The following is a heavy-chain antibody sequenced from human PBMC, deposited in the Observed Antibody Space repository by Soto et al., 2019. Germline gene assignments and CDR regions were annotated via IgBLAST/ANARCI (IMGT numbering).Heavy chain of an antibody. CDR2: ISAYNGNT. CDR1: GYTFTSYG. D-gene: IGHD6-19*01. CDR3: ARGGAVAPRDGVYHYDY. V-gene: IGHV1-18*01. J-gene: IGHJ4*02. Sequence: ASVKVSCKASGYTFTSYGISWVRQAPGQGLEWMGWISAYNGNTNYAQKLQGRVTMTTDTSTSTAYMELRSLRSDDTAVYYCARGGAVAPRDGVYHYDYWGQGTLVTVSS.